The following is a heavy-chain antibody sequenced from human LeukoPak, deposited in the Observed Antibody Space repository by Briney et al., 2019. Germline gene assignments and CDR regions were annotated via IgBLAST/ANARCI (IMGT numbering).Heavy chain of an antibody. CDR1: GYTFTSYA. Sequence: GASVKVSCKASGYTFTSYAMHWVRQAPGQRLEWMGWINAGNGNTKYSQKFQGRVTITTDESTSTAYMELSSLRSEDTAVYYCASSMAQQLVLDAFDIWGQGTMVTVSS. V-gene: IGHV1-3*01. J-gene: IGHJ3*02. CDR3: ASSMAQQLVLDAFDI. D-gene: IGHD6-13*01. CDR2: INAGNGNT.